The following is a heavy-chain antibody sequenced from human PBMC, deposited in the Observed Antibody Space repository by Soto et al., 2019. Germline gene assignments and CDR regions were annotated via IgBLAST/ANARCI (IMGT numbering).Heavy chain of an antibody. CDR3: ASLRGMDG. CDR1: GFTFSSYA. CDR2: ISYDGSNK. J-gene: IGHJ6*02. Sequence: GGSLRLSCAASGFTFSSYAMHWVRQAPGKGLEWVAVISYDGSNKYYSDSVKGRFTISRDNSKNTLYLQMNSLRAEDTAVYYCASLRGMDGWGQGTTVTVSS. V-gene: IGHV3-30-3*01.